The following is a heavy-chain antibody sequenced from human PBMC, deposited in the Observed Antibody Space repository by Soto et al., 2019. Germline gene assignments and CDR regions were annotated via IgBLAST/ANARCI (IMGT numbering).Heavy chain of an antibody. J-gene: IGHJ4*02. CDR2: IYHSGST. V-gene: IGHV4-30-2*02. D-gene: IGHD1-1*01. Sequence: TLSLTCAASGGSISSGGYSWSWIRQPPGKGLEWIGYIYHSGSTYYNPSLKSRVTISVDRSKNQFSLKMSSVTAADTAVYYCARLATRYYFDYWGQGTLVTVSS. CDR3: ARLATRYYFDY. CDR1: GGSISSGGYS.